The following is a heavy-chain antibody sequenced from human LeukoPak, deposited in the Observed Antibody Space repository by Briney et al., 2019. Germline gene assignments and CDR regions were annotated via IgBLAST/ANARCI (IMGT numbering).Heavy chain of an antibody. CDR2: IYYSGST. Sequence: PSETLSLTCTVSGGSIFSYYWSWIRQPPGKGLEWIGYIYYSGSTNYNPSLKSRVTISVDTSKNQFSLKLSSVTAADTAVYYCARGWDSGPALYYYYYGMDVWGQGTTVTVSS. D-gene: IGHD5-12*01. J-gene: IGHJ6*02. CDR3: ARGWDSGPALYYYYYGMDV. CDR1: GGSIFSYY. V-gene: IGHV4-59*01.